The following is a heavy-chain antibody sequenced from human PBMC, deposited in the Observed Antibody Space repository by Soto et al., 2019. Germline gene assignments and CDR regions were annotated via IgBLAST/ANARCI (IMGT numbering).Heavy chain of an antibody. Sequence: SETLSLTCSVSGASIRSYYWHWIRQPPGKGLEWIGYVYTSDYTRYSSSLKSRVTISVDTSKSQFSLILLSVTAADTGVYYCARDRQYSHFWSGYQYEGPYGMDVWGQGTTVTSP. V-gene: IGHV4-4*08. J-gene: IGHJ6*02. CDR2: VYTSDYT. CDR3: ARDRQYSHFWSGYQYEGPYGMDV. D-gene: IGHD3-3*02. CDR1: GASIRSYY.